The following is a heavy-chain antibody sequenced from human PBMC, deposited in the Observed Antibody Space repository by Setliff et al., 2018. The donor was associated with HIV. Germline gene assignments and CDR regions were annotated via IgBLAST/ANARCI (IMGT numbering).Heavy chain of an antibody. J-gene: IGHJ6*02. Sequence: SVKVSCKSSGGTFINYAFCWVRQAPGKGLEWMGRIMPMLGTANYAQKFQGRVTITRDTSASTAYMELSSLRSEDTAVYYCARDPTVVMSYYYYGMDVWGQGTTVTVSS. D-gene: IGHD2-15*01. CDR2: IMPMLGTA. V-gene: IGHV1-69*04. CDR1: GGTFINYA. CDR3: ARDPTVVMSYYYYGMDV.